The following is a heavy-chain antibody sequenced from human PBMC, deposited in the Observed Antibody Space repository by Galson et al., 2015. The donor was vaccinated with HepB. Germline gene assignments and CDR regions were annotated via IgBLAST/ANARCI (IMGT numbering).Heavy chain of an antibody. Sequence: SLRLSCAASGFTFSNYGMHWVRQAPGKGLEWVALISYDGSYKYYEDSVKGRFTISRDRIENTLYLQIDSLRPEDTAVYYCASAKVGTTYFDYWGQGTLVTVSS. V-gene: IGHV3-30*03. CDR2: ISYDGSYK. CDR1: GFTFSNYG. J-gene: IGHJ4*02. D-gene: IGHD1-26*01. CDR3: ASAKVGTTYFDY.